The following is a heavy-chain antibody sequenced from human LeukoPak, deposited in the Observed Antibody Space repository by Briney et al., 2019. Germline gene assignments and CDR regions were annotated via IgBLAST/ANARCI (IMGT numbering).Heavy chain of an antibody. Sequence: GGSLRLSCAASGFTFDDYAMHWVRQAPGKGLEWVSGISWNSGSIGYADSVKGRFTISRDNAKNSLYLQMNSLRAEDTALYYCAKGSYYGSGCYIAPGPIDYWGQGTLVTVSS. CDR3: AKGSYYGSGCYIAPGPIDY. V-gene: IGHV3-9*01. J-gene: IGHJ4*02. CDR1: GFTFDDYA. CDR2: ISWNSGSI. D-gene: IGHD3-10*01.